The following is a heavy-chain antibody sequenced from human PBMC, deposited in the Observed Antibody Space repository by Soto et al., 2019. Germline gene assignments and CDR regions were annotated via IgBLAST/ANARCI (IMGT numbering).Heavy chain of an antibody. V-gene: IGHV4-34*01. CDR2: INHSGST. CDR1: GGSLSGYY. J-gene: IGHJ6*02. D-gene: IGHD3-16*02. Sequence: QVQLQQWGAGLLKPSETLSLTCAVYGGSLSGYYWSWIRQPPGKGLEWIGEINHSGSTNYNPSLKSRVTISVDTSKNQFSLKLSSVTAADTAVYYCARGVMITFGGVIVNLKYYYGMDVWGQGTTVTVSS. CDR3: ARGVMITFGGVIVNLKYYYGMDV.